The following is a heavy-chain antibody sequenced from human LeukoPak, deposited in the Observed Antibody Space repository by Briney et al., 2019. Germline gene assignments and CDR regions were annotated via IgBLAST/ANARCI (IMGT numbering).Heavy chain of an antibody. D-gene: IGHD3-10*01. CDR3: AKDGARSGFGGLRSFDY. J-gene: IGHJ4*02. V-gene: IGHV3-23*01. Sequence: GGPLRLPCAASGFTYSNYAMSCVRHAPGKTLEWVSLISDGGGSTHYADSEKRRLTISRENSKDTLSLHINTQRAEHNPIFYCAKDGARSGFGGLRSFDYWGQGTLVTVSS. CDR1: GFTYSNYA. CDR2: ISDGGGST.